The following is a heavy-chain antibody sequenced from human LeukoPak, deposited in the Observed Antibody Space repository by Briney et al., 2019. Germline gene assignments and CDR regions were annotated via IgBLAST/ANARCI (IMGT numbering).Heavy chain of an antibody. Sequence: PGGSLRLSCAASGFTFSSYGMHWVRQAPGKGLEWVAVISYDGSNKYYADSVKGRFTISRDNAKNTLYLQMNSLRAEDTAVYYCARGPYSGSATYYNDYWGQGTLVTVSS. V-gene: IGHV3-30*03. CDR2: ISYDGSNK. CDR3: ARGPYSGSATYYNDY. D-gene: IGHD3-10*01. CDR1: GFTFSSYG. J-gene: IGHJ4*02.